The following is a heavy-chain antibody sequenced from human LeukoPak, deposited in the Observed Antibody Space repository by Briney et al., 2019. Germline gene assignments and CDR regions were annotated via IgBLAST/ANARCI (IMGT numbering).Heavy chain of an antibody. D-gene: IGHD5-24*01. CDR3: AIGLEMATITPFDY. CDR1: GGTFSSYA. V-gene: IGHV1-69*06. J-gene: IGHJ4*02. Sequence: SVKVSCKASGGTFSSYAISWVRQAPGQGLEWMGGIIPIFGTANYAQKFQGRVTITADKSTSTAYMELSSLRSEDTAVYYCAIGLEMATITPFDYWGQGTLVTVSS. CDR2: IIPIFGTA.